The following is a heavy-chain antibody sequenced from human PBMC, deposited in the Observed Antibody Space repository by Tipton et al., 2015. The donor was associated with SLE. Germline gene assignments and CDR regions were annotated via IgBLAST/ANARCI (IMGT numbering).Heavy chain of an antibody. Sequence: SLRLSCAASGFTFSNAWMSWVRQAPGKGLEWVGRIKSKTDSGTTDYAAPVKGRFTISRDDSKNTLYLQMNSLKTEDTAVYYCTSGSSWYGDWYFDLWGRGTLVPVSS. V-gene: IGHV3-15*01. J-gene: IGHJ2*01. D-gene: IGHD6-13*01. CDR2: IKSKTDSGTT. CDR1: GFTFSNAW. CDR3: TSGSSWYGDWYFDL.